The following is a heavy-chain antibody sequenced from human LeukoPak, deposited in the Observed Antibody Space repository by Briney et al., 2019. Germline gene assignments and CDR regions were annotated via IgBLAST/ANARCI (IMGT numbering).Heavy chain of an antibody. V-gene: IGHV3-21*01. CDR2: ISSSSSYI. J-gene: IGHJ4*02. CDR3: ARDRCRYYDSSGYCPFDY. D-gene: IGHD3-22*01. CDR1: GFTFSSYS. Sequence: GGSLRLSCAASGFTFSSYSKKWVRQAPGKGLEWVSSISSSSSYIYYADSVKGRFTISRDNAKNSLYLQMNSLRAEDTAVYYCARDRCRYYDSSGYCPFDYWGQGTLVTVSS.